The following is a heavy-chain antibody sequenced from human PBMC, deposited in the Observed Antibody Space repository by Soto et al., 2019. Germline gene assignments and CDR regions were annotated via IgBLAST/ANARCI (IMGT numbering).Heavy chain of an antibody. Sequence: EASVKVSCKASGYTFTSYGISWVRQAPGQGLEWMGWISAYNGNTNYAQKLQGRVTMTTDTSTSTAYMELRSLRSDDTAVYYCARDLKGLLYNGNGHVDAYDIWGQGTMVTVSS. D-gene: IGHD1-1*01. CDR1: GYTFTSYG. CDR3: ARDLKGLLYNGNGHVDAYDI. J-gene: IGHJ3*02. CDR2: ISAYNGNT. V-gene: IGHV1-18*01.